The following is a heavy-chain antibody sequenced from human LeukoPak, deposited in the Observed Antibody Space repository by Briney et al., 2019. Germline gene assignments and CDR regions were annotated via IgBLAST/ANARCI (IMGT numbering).Heavy chain of an antibody. Sequence: GGSLRLSCAASGFTFSNYAMHWVRQAPGKGREGVAVISYDGSNKYYADSVKGRFTISRDNSKNTLYLQMNSLRAEDTAVYYCARDRGTYYYDPPRLGGYWGQGTLVTVSS. V-gene: IGHV3-30-3*01. D-gene: IGHD3-22*01. CDR3: ARDRGTYYYDPPRLGGY. J-gene: IGHJ4*02. CDR1: GFTFSNYA. CDR2: ISYDGSNK.